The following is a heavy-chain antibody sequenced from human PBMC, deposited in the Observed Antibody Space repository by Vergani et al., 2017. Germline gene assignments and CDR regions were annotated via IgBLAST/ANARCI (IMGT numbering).Heavy chain of an antibody. J-gene: IGHJ6*03. V-gene: IGHV1-69*01. CDR1: GGTFSSYA. CDR2: IIPIFGTA. D-gene: IGHD3-3*01. Sequence: QVQLVQSGAEVKKPGSSVKVSCKASGGTFSSYAISWVRQAPGQGLEWMGGIIPIFGTANYAQKFQGRVTITADESTSTAYMELSSLRSEDTAVYYCARGRITIFGVGINTEYYYYYMDVWGKGTTVTVSS. CDR3: ARGRITIFGVGINTEYYYYYMDV.